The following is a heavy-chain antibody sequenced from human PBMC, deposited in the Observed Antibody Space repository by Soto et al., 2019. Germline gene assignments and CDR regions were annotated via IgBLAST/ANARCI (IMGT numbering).Heavy chain of an antibody. V-gene: IGHV3-23*01. CDR2: ISGSGASA. CDR1: GFSFRSYA. CDR3: AKDPFVTSVFGLTPPPSEGFDI. Sequence: GGSLRLSCVASGFSFRSYAMTWVRQAPGKGLEWVSAISGSGASAYYADSVRGRFTISRDNSENTVHLQMNSLRADDTAVYYCAKDPFVTSVFGLTPPPSEGFDIWGQGTMVTVSS. J-gene: IGHJ3*02. D-gene: IGHD3-3*01.